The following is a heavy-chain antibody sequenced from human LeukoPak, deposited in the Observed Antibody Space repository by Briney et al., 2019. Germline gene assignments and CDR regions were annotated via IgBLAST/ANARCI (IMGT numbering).Heavy chain of an antibody. J-gene: IGHJ3*01. D-gene: IGHD2-21*01. CDR3: ARRPIPSSPGVISHAFDL. V-gene: IGHV4-59*01. Sequence: SETLSLTCTVSSASISTYYWSWIRQPPGKGLEWIGYIYHSGTSNYNPSLKSRVTMSVDTSKSQFSLSLSSVTAADTAVYYCARRPIPSSPGVISHAFDLWGQGTMVTVSS. CDR2: IYHSGTS. CDR1: SASISTYY.